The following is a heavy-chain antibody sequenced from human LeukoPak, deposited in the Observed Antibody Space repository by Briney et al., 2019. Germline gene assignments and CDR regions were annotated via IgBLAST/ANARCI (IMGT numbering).Heavy chain of an antibody. CDR3: ARGVRYCSTTSCSARDAFDI. D-gene: IGHD2-2*01. Sequence: SETLSLTCTVSGGSISSSSYYWSWIRQPPGKGLEWIGYIYYSGSTNCNPSLKSRVTISVDTSKNQFSLKLSSVTAADTAVYYCARGVRYCSTTSCSARDAFDIWGQGTMVTVSS. V-gene: IGHV4-61*01. J-gene: IGHJ3*02. CDR1: GGSISSSSYY. CDR2: IYYSGST.